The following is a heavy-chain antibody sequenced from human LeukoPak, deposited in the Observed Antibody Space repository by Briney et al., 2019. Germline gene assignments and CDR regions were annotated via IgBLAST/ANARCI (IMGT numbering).Heavy chain of an antibody. CDR2: IYTSGST. CDR3: ARDYAEGSGAYFDC. D-gene: IGHD3-16*01. J-gene: IGHJ4*02. Sequence: PSETLSLTCTVSGGSISSYYWSWIRHPAGKGLELIGRIYTSGSTNYNPSLKSRVTMSVDTSKNQFSLKLSSVTAADTAVYYCARDYAEGSGAYFDCWGQGTLVTVSS. V-gene: IGHV4-4*07. CDR1: GGSISSYY.